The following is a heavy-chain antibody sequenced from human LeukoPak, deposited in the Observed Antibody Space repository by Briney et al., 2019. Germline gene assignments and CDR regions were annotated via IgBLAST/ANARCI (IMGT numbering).Heavy chain of an antibody. J-gene: IGHJ4*02. V-gene: IGHV3-21*01. Sequence: GGSLRLSCAASGFTFSTYNMNWLGQAQGKELEWVSSIISASSYIYYEDSVKGRSTISSNNAKISMYLQMMSMRAEDTAVYYCARDSKDYYDSSAYPPDYWGQGTLVTVSS. D-gene: IGHD3-22*01. CDR1: GFTFSTYN. CDR2: IISASSYI. CDR3: ARDSKDYYDSSAYPPDY.